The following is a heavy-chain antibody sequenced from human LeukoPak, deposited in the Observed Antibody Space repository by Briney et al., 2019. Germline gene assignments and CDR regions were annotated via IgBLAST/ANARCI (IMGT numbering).Heavy chain of an antibody. CDR2: ISSSSSTI. J-gene: IGHJ6*03. D-gene: IGHD3-22*01. CDR3: AKDAMIASPYYFNYMDV. Sequence: GGSLRLSCAASGFTFSSYSMNWVRQAPGKGLEWVSYISSSSSTIYYADSVKGRFTISRDNAKNSLYLQMNSLRAEDTAVYYCAKDAMIASPYYFNYMDVWGKGTTVTVSS. V-gene: IGHV3-48*01. CDR1: GFTFSSYS.